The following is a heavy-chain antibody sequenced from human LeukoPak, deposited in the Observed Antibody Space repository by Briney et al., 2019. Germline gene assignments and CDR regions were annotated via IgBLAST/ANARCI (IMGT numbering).Heavy chain of an antibody. CDR1: GSTFSSYT. CDR2: ITSSSSSI. CDR3: ARGQSYWYFDL. J-gene: IGHJ2*01. V-gene: IGHV3-21*01. Sequence: VRSHRLSRAAAGSTFSSYTMTWVRDAPGKRLEWVSSITSSSSSIIYADSVKGRFTISRDNAKNSLYLQMNSLRAEDTAVYYCARGQSYWYFDLWGRGTLVPVSS.